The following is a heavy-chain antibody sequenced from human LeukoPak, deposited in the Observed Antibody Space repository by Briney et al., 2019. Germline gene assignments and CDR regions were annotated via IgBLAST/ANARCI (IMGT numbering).Heavy chain of an antibody. Sequence: ASVKVSCKASGYTFTSYGISWVRQAPGQGLEWMGWISAYNGNTNYAQKLQGRVTITRDTSASTAYMELSSLRSEDTAVYYCARDGTKVTMVRGVIVDWGQGTLATVSS. CDR2: ISAYNGNT. CDR3: ARDGTKVTMVRGVIVD. D-gene: IGHD3-10*01. CDR1: GYTFTSYG. V-gene: IGHV1-18*01. J-gene: IGHJ4*02.